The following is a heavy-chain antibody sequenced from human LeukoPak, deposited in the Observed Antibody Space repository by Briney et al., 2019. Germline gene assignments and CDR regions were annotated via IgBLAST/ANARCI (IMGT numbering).Heavy chain of an antibody. Sequence: ASVKVSCKASGYTFTNYYMHWVRQAPGQGLEWMGIINPSGGSTSYAQKFQGRVTMTRDTSTSTVYMELSSLRSEDTAVYYCARDKRVGATMGGPAAFDIWGQGTMVTVSS. V-gene: IGHV1-46*01. J-gene: IGHJ3*02. CDR2: INPSGGST. CDR1: GYTFTNYY. D-gene: IGHD1-26*01. CDR3: ARDKRVGATMGGPAAFDI.